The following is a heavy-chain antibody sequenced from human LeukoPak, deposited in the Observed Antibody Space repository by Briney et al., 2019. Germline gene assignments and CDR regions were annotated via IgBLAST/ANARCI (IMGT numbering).Heavy chain of an antibody. Sequence: GGSLRLSCAASGFTVSSNYMSWVRQAPGKGLQWVSVIYSGGSTYYADSVKGRFTISRDNSKNTLYLQMNSLRAEDTAVYYCARGPSWHSTTDYWGQGTLATVSS. CDR3: ARGPSWHSTTDY. CDR2: IYSGGST. D-gene: IGHD2-2*01. CDR1: GFTVSSNY. V-gene: IGHV3-53*01. J-gene: IGHJ4*02.